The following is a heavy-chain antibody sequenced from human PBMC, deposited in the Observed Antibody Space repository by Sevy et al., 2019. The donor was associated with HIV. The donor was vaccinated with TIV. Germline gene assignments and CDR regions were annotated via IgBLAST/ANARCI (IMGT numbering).Heavy chain of an antibody. D-gene: IGHD4-17*01. CDR1: EFTFSSYL. J-gene: IGHJ4*02. CDR2: INIDWSST. V-gene: IGHV3-74*01. Sequence: GGSLRLSCAASEFTFSSYLMNWVRQAPGKGLVWVSRINIDWSSTNYADSVKGRFTISRDNAKNTLYLQMNSLRAEDTAVYYCARETVAFDYWGQGTLVTVSS. CDR3: ARETVAFDY.